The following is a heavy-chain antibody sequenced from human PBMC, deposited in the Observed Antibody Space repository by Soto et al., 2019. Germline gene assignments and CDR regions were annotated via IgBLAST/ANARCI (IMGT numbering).Heavy chain of an antibody. CDR3: ATPACAATWCSPSHNLDH. Sequence: QVQLVQSGAEVKKPESSVKVSCKTSGGTFVRHVISWVRQAPGQGPEWMGKINSLSGIPNYAQKFQDRVTFTADTDSSTAYMELSSLRSDDTAVYYCATPACAATWCSPSHNLDHWGQGTLVTVSS. CDR2: INSLSGIP. CDR1: GGTFVRHV. V-gene: IGHV1-69*09. J-gene: IGHJ4*02. D-gene: IGHD2-2*01.